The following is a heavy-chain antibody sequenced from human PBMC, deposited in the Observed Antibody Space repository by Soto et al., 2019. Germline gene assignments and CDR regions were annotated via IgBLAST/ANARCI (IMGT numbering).Heavy chain of an antibody. V-gene: IGHV4-39*01. J-gene: IGHJ5*02. CDR1: GGSISSSSYY. Sequence: QLQLQESGPGLVKPSETLSLTCTVSGGSISSSSYYWGWIRQPPGKGLEWIGSIYYSGSTYYNPSLKSRVTISVDTSKNQFSLKLSSVTDADTAVYYCASRGTPKYCSSTSCYEGDNWFDPWGQGTLVTVSS. CDR2: IYYSGST. D-gene: IGHD2-2*01. CDR3: ASRGTPKYCSSTSCYEGDNWFDP.